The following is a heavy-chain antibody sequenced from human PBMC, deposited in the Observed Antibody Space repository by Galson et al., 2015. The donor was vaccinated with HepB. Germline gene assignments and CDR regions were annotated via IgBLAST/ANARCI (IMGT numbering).Heavy chain of an antibody. D-gene: IGHD2-2*01. CDR1: GYTFTSYY. V-gene: IGHV1-46*01. Sequence: SVKVSCKASGYTFTSYYMHWVRQAPGQGLEWMGIINPSGGSTSYAQKFQGRVTMTRDTSTSTVYMELSSLRSEDTAVYYCAREGMGYCSSTSCYWVDPWGQGTLVTVSS. CDR3: AREGMGYCSSTSCYWVDP. J-gene: IGHJ5*02. CDR2: INPSGGST.